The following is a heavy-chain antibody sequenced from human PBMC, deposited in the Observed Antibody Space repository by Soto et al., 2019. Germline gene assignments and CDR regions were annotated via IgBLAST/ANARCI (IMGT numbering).Heavy chain of an antibody. D-gene: IGHD3-16*01. Sequence: ASETLSLTCTVSGGSISSGGYYWSWIRQHPGKGLEWIGYIYYSGSTYYNPSLKSRVTISVDTSKNQFSLKLSSVTAADTAVYYCARLSSRLGELRYWGQGTLVTVSS. CDR1: GGSISSGGYY. V-gene: IGHV4-31*03. CDR3: ARLSSRLGELRY. J-gene: IGHJ4*02. CDR2: IYYSGST.